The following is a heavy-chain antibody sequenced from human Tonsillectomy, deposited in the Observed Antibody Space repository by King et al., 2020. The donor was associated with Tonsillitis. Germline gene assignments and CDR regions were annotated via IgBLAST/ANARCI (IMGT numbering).Heavy chain of an antibody. V-gene: IGHV4-30-4*07. D-gene: IGHD3-10*01. Sequence: VQLQESGPGLVKPSQTLSLTCAVSGGSISSGGYSWSWIRQPPGKGLEWIGNIYYSGCTYYNPSFKSRVNISIDTSKNQFSLKLRSVTAADTAVYYCARARWFGELSVRYFDYWGQGTLVTVSS. CDR1: GGSISSGGYS. J-gene: IGHJ4*02. CDR3: ARARWFGELSVRYFDY. CDR2: IYYSGCT.